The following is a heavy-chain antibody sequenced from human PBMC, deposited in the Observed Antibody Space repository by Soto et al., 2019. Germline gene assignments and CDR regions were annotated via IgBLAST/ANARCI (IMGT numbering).Heavy chain of an antibody. V-gene: IGHV1-18*01. Sequence: QVQLVQSGGEVKKPGASVIVSCKASGYTFNSHGITWVRQAPGQGLEWMGYISSYSDTSYAQKRQGRVTMTTDTSTSTAYMELRSLRSDDTAMYYCARAVSYSVGARLDNWGQGTLVTVSS. CDR1: GYTFNSHG. CDR2: ISSYSDT. D-gene: IGHD1-26*01. J-gene: IGHJ4*02. CDR3: ARAVSYSVGARLDN.